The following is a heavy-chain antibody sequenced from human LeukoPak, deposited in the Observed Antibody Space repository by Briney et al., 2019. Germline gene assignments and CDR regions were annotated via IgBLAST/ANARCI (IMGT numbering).Heavy chain of an antibody. J-gene: IGHJ4*02. D-gene: IGHD1-26*01. Sequence: PGTSLRLSCAASGFTFRNYAIRWVRQVPGEGLEWVAIITHNGGTQYYADSVKGRFTISRDNSQSTVFLQMNSLRPEDTAVYYCARDAQSGAFSDFDYWGQGTLVTVPS. CDR1: GFTFRNYA. V-gene: IGHV3-30-3*01. CDR3: ARDAQSGAFSDFDY. CDR2: ITHNGGTQ.